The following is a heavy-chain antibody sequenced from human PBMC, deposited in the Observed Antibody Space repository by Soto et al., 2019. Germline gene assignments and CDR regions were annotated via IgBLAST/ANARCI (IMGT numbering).Heavy chain of an antibody. Sequence: GASVKVSCKASVFTSSGISWVRQAPGQRLEWMGWISTHNGNTIYAQKFQGRDIMTMDTSTTTVYMELRSLRPDDTAVYLCAREGILGLFDAYDLWGQGTMVTVSS. CDR2: ISTHNGNT. D-gene: IGHD3-3*01. J-gene: IGHJ3*01. V-gene: IGHV1-18*04. CDR3: AREGILGLFDAYDL. CDR1: VFTSSG.